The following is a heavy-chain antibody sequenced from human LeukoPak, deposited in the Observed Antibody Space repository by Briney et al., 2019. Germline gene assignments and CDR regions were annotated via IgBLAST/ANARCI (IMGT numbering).Heavy chain of an antibody. CDR1: GGTFSSYA. V-gene: IGHV1-69*13. J-gene: IGHJ4*02. CDR3: AAAAYGSGSYTVDY. Sequence: SVKVSCKASGGTFSSYAISWVRQAPGQGLEWMGGIIPIFGTANYAQKFQGRVTITADESTSTAYMELSSVTAADTAVYYCAAAAYGSGSYTVDYWGQGTLVTVSS. CDR2: IIPIFGTA. D-gene: IGHD3-10*01.